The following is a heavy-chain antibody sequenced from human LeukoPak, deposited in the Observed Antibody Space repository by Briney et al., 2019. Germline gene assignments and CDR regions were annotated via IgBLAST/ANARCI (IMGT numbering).Heavy chain of an antibody. CDR2: IKQDGSEK. V-gene: IGHV3-7*01. Sequence: PGGSLRLSCAASGFTFSSYWMSWVRQAPGKGLEWVANIKQDGSEKYYVDSVKGRFTISRDNAKYSLYLQMNSLRAEDTAVYYCARDRFLEWLLSAFDIWGQGTMVTVSS. D-gene: IGHD3-3*01. J-gene: IGHJ3*02. CDR3: ARDRFLEWLLSAFDI. CDR1: GFTFSSYW.